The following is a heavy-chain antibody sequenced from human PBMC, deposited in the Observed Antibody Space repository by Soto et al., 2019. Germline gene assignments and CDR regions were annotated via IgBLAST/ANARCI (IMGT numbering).Heavy chain of an antibody. CDR1: GFTFSSYS. J-gene: IGHJ3*01. D-gene: IGHD6-6*01. CDR2: ISSSTNTI. Sequence: EVQLVESGGGLVQPGGSLRLSCAASGFTFSSYSMNWVRQAPGKGLEWVSYISSSTNTIYYADSVKGRFTISRDTAKNSLYRQMNSLRDEDTAVYYCVREYSSSSGRAFDVWGQGTLFTVSS. V-gene: IGHV3-48*02. CDR3: VREYSSSSGRAFDV.